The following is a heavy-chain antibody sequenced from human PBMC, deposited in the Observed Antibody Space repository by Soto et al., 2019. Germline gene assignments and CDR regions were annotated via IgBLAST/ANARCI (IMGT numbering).Heavy chain of an antibody. Sequence: ASVKVSCKASGYTFTSYAMHLVRQAPGQRLEWMGWINAGNGNTKYSQKFQGRVTITRDTSASTAYMELSSLRSEDTAVYYCARDHLVAAAGANYWGQGTLVTVSS. V-gene: IGHV1-3*01. D-gene: IGHD6-13*01. CDR3: ARDHLVAAAGANY. CDR2: INAGNGNT. J-gene: IGHJ4*02. CDR1: GYTFTSYA.